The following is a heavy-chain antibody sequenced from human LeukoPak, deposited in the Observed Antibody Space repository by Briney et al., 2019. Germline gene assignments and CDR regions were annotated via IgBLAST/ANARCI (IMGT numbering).Heavy chain of an antibody. D-gene: IGHD6-19*01. CDR3: ARGEVDTSGWDCFHF. CDR1: GYTFTAFH. CDR2: INPNTGAT. J-gene: IGHJ4*02. V-gene: IGHV1-2*02. Sequence: ASVKVSCKASGYTFTAFHMHWVRRAPGHGLEWMGWINPNTGATHYPQKFQGRVTMTTDTSISTAYMELSSLRSDDTAFYYCARGEVDTSGWDCFHFWGQGALVTVSS.